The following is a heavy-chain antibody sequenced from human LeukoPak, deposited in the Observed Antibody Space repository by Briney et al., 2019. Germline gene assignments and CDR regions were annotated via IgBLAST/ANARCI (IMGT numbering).Heavy chain of an antibody. CDR2: ISGSGGST. CDR1: GFTFSSYA. D-gene: IGHD5-18*01. CDR3: AKGGYSYGYVHYYYGMDV. J-gene: IGHJ6*02. V-gene: IGHV3-23*01. Sequence: GGSLRLSCAASGFTFSSYAMRWGRQAPGKGLEWVSDISGSGGSTYYADSVKGRCNISRENSKNTVYLQMTTLRAEDTAVYYCAKGGYSYGYVHYYYGMDVWGQGTTVTVSS.